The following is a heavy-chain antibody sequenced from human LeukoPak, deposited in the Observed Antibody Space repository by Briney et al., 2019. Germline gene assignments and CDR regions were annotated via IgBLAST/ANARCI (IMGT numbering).Heavy chain of an antibody. CDR2: ISSDGVQI. CDR3: ATESDYGGCGL. CDR1: GFTFRVYG. J-gene: IGHJ4*02. V-gene: IGHV3-30*03. D-gene: IGHD4-23*01. Sequence: PGGSLRLSCEASGFTFRVYGMHWVRQAPGQGLEWVAFISSDGVQIYYGKSVKGRFTISRDNSKETVYLQMDRLRKNDSAVYYCATESDYGGCGLWGQGTQVTVSS.